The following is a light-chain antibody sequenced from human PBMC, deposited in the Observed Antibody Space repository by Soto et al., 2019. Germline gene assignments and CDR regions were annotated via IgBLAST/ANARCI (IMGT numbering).Light chain of an antibody. CDR1: SSDIGAYNY. J-gene: IGLJ1*01. CDR2: DVS. CDR3: NSYTSSSTYV. Sequence: QSALTQPASVSGSPGQSITISCTGTSSDIGAYNYVSWYQHHPGKAPKFIIYDVSNRPSGVSVRFSGSKSGNTASLTISRLQAEDEADYYCNSYTSSSTYVFGTGTKLTVL. V-gene: IGLV2-14*03.